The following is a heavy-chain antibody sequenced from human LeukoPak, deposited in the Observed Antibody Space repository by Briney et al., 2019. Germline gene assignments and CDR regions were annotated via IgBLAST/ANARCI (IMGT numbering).Heavy chain of an antibody. J-gene: IGHJ4*02. CDR1: GASISSGVYS. Sequence: SETLSLTCAVSGASISSGVYSWNWIRQPPGKGLEWIGFVYHSVNIHYNPSLTSRVTISVDRSKNQFSPKLTSVTAADTAVYYCARSRSGHYRYLEFWGQGTLVTVSS. CDR3: ARSRSGHYRYLEF. V-gene: IGHV4-30-2*01. CDR2: VYHSVNI. D-gene: IGHD3-22*01.